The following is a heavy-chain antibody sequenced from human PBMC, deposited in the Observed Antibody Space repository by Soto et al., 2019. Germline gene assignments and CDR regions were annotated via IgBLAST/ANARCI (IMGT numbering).Heavy chain of an antibody. V-gene: IGHV3-33*01. CDR2: IWYDGSNK. J-gene: IGHJ4*02. D-gene: IGHD1-1*01. Sequence: GGSLRLSCAASGFTFSNYGMNWVRQAPGKGLEWVAVIWYDGSNKDYADSEKGRFTISRDNSKNTLYVQMNSLRAEDTAVYYCARVQTGKGSLDYWGQGTQVTVSS. CDR3: ARVQTGKGSLDY. CDR1: GFTFSNYG.